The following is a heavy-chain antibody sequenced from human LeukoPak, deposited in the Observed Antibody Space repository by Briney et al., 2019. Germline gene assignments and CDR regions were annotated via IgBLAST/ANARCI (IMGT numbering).Heavy chain of an antibody. Sequence: PSETLSLTCAVYGGSFSGYYWSWIRQPPGKGLEWIGEINRGGSTNYNPSLKSRVTISVDTSKNQFSLKLSSVTAADTAVYYCARGGYYGDYGYWGQGTLVTVSS. CDR2: INRGGST. CDR3: ARGGYYGDYGY. J-gene: IGHJ4*02. CDR1: GGSFSGYY. V-gene: IGHV4-34*01. D-gene: IGHD4-17*01.